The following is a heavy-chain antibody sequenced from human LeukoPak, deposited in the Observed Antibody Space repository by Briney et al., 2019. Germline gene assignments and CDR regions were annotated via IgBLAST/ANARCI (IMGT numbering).Heavy chain of an antibody. Sequence: GGSLRLPCEASGFTFSSYAMSWVRQAPGKGLAWVSVISSSADSTYYADSVKGRFTISRDNSKNTLYLQMNNLRAEDTAVYYCAKPLEKYTYGGNFDYWGQGILVTVSS. CDR3: AKPLEKYTYGGNFDY. J-gene: IGHJ4*02. D-gene: IGHD4-23*01. V-gene: IGHV3-23*01. CDR2: ISSSADST. CDR1: GFTFSSYA.